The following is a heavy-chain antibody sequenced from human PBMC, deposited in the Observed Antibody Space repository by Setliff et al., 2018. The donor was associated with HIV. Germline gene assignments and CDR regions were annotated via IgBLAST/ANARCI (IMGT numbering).Heavy chain of an antibody. CDR1: GFNFNSYE. V-gene: IGHV3-48*03. Sequence: GSLRLSCAASGFNFNSYEMNWVRQAPGKGLEWVAHISSGSSTKKYADSVKGRFTISRDNAKNSLYLQMNSLRVEDTATYYCVRDGVRGVIVTAFDCWGQGTLVTVSS. CDR2: ISSGSSTK. CDR3: VRDGVRGVIVTAFDC. D-gene: IGHD3-10*01. J-gene: IGHJ4*02.